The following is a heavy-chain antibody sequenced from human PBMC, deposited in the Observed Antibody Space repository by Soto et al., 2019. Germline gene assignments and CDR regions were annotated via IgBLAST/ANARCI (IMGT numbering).Heavy chain of an antibody. V-gene: IGHV3-53*01. J-gene: IGHJ3*02. CDR1: GFTVSGKKY. Sequence: DVQLVESGGGLIQPGGSLRLSCAASGFTVSGKKYLAWVRQAPGKGLEWVSALYDVDGTYYADSVKGRFTTSADSSKTIVYLQMNGLRPDDTAVYYCASWHLREHAYDIWGQGTALTVSS. CDR3: ASWHLREHAYDI. CDR2: LYDVDGT. D-gene: IGHD4-17*01.